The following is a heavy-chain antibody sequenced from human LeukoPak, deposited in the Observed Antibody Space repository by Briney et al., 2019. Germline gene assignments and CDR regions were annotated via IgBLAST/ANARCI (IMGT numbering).Heavy chain of an antibody. Sequence: SETLSLTCTVSGVSISSSSYYWGWIRQPPGKGLEWIGSIYYSGSTYYNPSLKSRVTISLDTSKNQFSLKVSSVTAADTAVYYCARDRDYSHYRWFDPWGQGTLVTVSS. J-gene: IGHJ5*02. D-gene: IGHD4-11*01. CDR2: IYYSGST. CDR1: GVSISSSSYY. CDR3: ARDRDYSHYRWFDP. V-gene: IGHV4-39*07.